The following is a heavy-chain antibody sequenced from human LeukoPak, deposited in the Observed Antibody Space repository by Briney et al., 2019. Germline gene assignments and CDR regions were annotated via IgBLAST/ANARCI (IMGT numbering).Heavy chain of an antibody. CDR3: ASTPPQQPPRIAAAGGSPTAEYFQH. D-gene: IGHD6-13*01. CDR2: IIPILGIA. Sequence: SVKVSCKASGGTFSSYAISWVRQAPGQGLEWMGRIIPILGIANYAQKFQGRVTITADKSTSTAYMELSSLRSEDTAVYYCASTPPQQPPRIAAAGGSPTAEYFQHWGQGTLVTVSS. V-gene: IGHV1-69*04. CDR1: GGTFSSYA. J-gene: IGHJ1*01.